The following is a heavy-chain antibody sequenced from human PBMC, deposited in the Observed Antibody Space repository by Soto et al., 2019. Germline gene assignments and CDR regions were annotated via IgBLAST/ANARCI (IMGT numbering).Heavy chain of an antibody. D-gene: IGHD3-10*01. CDR1: GGSISSSSYY. V-gene: IGHV4-39*01. Sequence: QLQLQESGPGLVKPSETLSLTCTVSGGSISSSSYYWGWIRQPPGKGLEWIGSIYYSGSTYYNPSLKSRVTISVDTSKNQFSLKLSSVTAADTAVYYCASLSSLWFGNQYFDYWGQGTLVTVSS. CDR3: ASLSSLWFGNQYFDY. J-gene: IGHJ4*02. CDR2: IYYSGST.